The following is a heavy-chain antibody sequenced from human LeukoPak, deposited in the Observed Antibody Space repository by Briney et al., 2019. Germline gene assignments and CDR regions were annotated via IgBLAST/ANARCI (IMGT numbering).Heavy chain of an antibody. D-gene: IGHD4-17*01. CDR2: IIPIFGTA. J-gene: IGHJ4*02. V-gene: IGHV1-69*13. CDR1: GGTFSSYA. Sequence: ASVKVSCKASGGTFSSYAISWVRQAPGQGPEWMGGIIPIFGTANYAQKFQGRVTITADESTSTAYMELSSLRSEDTAVYYCARGGDYVPPDYWGQGTLVTVSS. CDR3: ARGGDYVPPDY.